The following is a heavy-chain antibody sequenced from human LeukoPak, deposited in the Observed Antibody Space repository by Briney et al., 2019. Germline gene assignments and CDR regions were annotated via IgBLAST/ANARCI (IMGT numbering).Heavy chain of an antibody. J-gene: IGHJ4*02. V-gene: IGHV3-9*01. CDR2: ISSNSGNI. CDR1: GFSFDDYA. Sequence: PGGSLRLSCAAFGFSFDDYAMHWVRQAPGKGLEWVSGISSNSGNIGYADSVKGRFTISRDNAKNYLYLQMSSLSTEDTALYYCGKDIFASDYYDSGGYTLDYWGQGTLVTVSS. CDR3: GKDIFASDYYDSGGYTLDY. D-gene: IGHD3-22*01.